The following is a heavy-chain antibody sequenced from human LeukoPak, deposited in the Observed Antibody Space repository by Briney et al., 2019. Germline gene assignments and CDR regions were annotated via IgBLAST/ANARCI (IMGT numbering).Heavy chain of an antibody. D-gene: IGHD6-19*01. J-gene: IGHJ4*02. V-gene: IGHV3-73*01. CDR3: VRQLYSSGWFYFDS. Sequence: GGSLRLSCAASGFTFSGSAIHWVRQASGKGLEWVGRIRSKANSYATEYAASVKGRSTVSRDDSKGTAYLQMNSLKTEDTAVYYCVRQLYSSGWFYFDSWGQGTLVTVSS. CDR2: IRSKANSYAT. CDR1: GFTFSGSA.